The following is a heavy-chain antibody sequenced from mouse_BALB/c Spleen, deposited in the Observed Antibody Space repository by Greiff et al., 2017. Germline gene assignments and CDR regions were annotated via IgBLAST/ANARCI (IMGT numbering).Heavy chain of an antibody. CDR1: GFTFSSFG. J-gene: IGHJ1*01. CDR3: ARDGNYESYWYFDV. V-gene: IGHV5-17*02. Sequence: DVKLVESGGGLVQPGGSRKLSCAASGFTFSSFGMHWVRQAPEKGLEWVAYISSGSSTIYYADTVKGRFTISRDNPKNTLFLQMTSLRSEDTAMYYCARDGNYESYWYFDVWGAGTTVTVSS. CDR2: ISSGSSTI. D-gene: IGHD2-1*01.